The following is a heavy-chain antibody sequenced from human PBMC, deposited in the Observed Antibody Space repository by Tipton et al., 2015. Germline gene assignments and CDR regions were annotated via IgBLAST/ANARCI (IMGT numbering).Heavy chain of an antibody. J-gene: IGHJ5*02. Sequence: TLSLTCTFSADSISNYYWSWIRQPPGKGLEWIGFIYYSGSTNYNPSLKSRLTMSLDTSKNQFSLKLTSVTAADTAIYYCARDILPNWFDPWGQGILVTVSS. CDR2: IYYSGST. V-gene: IGHV4-59*12. D-gene: IGHD2-21*01. CDR3: ARDILPNWFDP. CDR1: ADSISNYY.